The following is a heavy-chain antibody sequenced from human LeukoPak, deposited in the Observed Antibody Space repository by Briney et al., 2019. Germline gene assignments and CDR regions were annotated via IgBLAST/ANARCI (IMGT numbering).Heavy chain of an antibody. CDR3: ARTYYYDSSGQTAFDY. Sequence: SETLSLTCTVSGGSISSYYWSWIRQPPGKGLEWIGYIYYSGSTNYNPSLKSRVTISVDTSKNQFSLKLSSVTPADTAVYYCARTYYYDSSGQTAFDYWGQGTLVTVSS. CDR2: IYYSGST. J-gene: IGHJ4*02. D-gene: IGHD3-22*01. CDR1: GGSISSYY. V-gene: IGHV4-59*08.